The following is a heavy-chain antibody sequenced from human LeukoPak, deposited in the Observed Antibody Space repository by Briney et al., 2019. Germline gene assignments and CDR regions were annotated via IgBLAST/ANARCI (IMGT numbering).Heavy chain of an antibody. CDR3: ARQYCTNGVCPFDY. J-gene: IGHJ4*02. V-gene: IGHV5-51*01. Sequence: GESLKIPCKGSGYSFTNYWIGWVRQMPGKGLEWMGIIYPADSDTRYSPSFQGQVTISADKSISTAYLQWSSLKASDTAMYYCARQYCTNGVCPFDYWGQGTLVTVSS. D-gene: IGHD2-8*01. CDR1: GYSFTNYW. CDR2: IYPADSDT.